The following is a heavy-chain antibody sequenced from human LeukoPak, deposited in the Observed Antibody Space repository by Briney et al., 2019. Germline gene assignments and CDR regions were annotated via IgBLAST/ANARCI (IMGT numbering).Heavy chain of an antibody. CDR2: ISYDGSNK. CDR3: ARDHYESYYYYGMDV. J-gene: IGHJ6*02. CDR1: GFTSSDNF. D-gene: IGHD3-22*01. V-gene: IGHV3-30-3*01. Sequence: PGGSLRLSCAASGFTSSDNFMSWIRQAPGKGLEWVAVISYDGSNKYYADSVKGRFTISRDNSKNTLYLQMNSLRAEDTAVYYCARDHYESYYYYGMDVWGQGTTVTVSS.